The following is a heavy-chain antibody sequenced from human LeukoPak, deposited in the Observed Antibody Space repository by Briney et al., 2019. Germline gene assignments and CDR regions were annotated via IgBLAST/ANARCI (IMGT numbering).Heavy chain of an antibody. CDR2: LRFDGSNK. V-gene: IGHV3-30*02. D-gene: IGHD2-8*02. J-gene: IGHJ5*02. CDR3: ATYRQVLLPFEP. CDR1: GFTFSYYG. Sequence: GGSLRLSCAASGFTFSYYGMHWVRQAPGKGLEWVAFLRFDGSNKYYADSVKGRFTISRDNSKSTLSLQMNSLRAEDTAIYYCATYRQVLLPFEPWGQGTLVTVSS.